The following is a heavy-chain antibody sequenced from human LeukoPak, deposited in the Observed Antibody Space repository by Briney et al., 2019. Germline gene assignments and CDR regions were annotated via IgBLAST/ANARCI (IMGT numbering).Heavy chain of an antibody. CDR3: ASGVLRKFDYDISTGTIRPSLNWFDP. J-gene: IGHJ5*02. CDR1: GLSLSSCSAY. Sequence: SETLSLTCTVSGLSLSSCSAYWGWIRQPPGKGLEWIGSIYYSGSTYYNPSIKSRLNISVHTSKNQCSLKLSSVTAADTAVYYCASGVLRKFDYDISTGTIRPSLNWFDPCGQGSLVTVSS. D-gene: IGHD3-9*01. CDR2: IYYSGST. V-gene: IGHV4-39*01.